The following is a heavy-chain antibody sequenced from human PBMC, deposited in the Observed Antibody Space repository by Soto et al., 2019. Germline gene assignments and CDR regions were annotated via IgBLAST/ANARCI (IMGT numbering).Heavy chain of an antibody. Sequence: PSETLSLTCVVSNFSISSGYYWGWIRQSPGKGLEWIASIYRSGTTSYNPSIKSRVTISVDPSKNQFSLMLTAVTAADTAVYYCARTHSGSYCSVFNYWGRGSLVTVSS. CDR2: IYRSGTT. CDR3: ARTHSGSYCSVFNY. D-gene: IGHD1-26*01. CDR1: NFSISSGYY. J-gene: IGHJ4*02. V-gene: IGHV4-38-2*01.